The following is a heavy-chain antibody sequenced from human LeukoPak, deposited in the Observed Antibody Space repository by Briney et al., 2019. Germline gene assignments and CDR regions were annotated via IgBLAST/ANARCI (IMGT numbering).Heavy chain of an antibody. D-gene: IGHD4-11*01. V-gene: IGHV4-4*07. CDR2: IYTSGST. CDR1: GGSISSYY. CDR3: ARDPGDSNYDAFDI. Sequence: SETLSLTCTVSGGSISSYYWSWIRQPPGKGLEWIGRIYTSGSTNYNPSLKSRVTMSVDTSKNQFSLMLSSVTAAVTAVYYCARDPGDSNYDAFDIWGQGTMVTVSS. J-gene: IGHJ3*02.